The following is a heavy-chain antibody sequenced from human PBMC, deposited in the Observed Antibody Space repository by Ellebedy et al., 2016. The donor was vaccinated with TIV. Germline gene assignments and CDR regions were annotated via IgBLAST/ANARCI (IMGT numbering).Heavy chain of an antibody. J-gene: IGHJ4*02. Sequence: GESLKISXAGSGFTFTNYWMNWVRQAPGKGLEWVANINQNGSKIYYVDSVKGRFTISRDNAKNSVSLQMNSLRVEDTAVYYCATNCGGDCYSLWVYWGQGTLVTVSS. V-gene: IGHV3-7*01. CDR1: GFTFTNYW. D-gene: IGHD2-21*02. CDR3: ATNCGGDCYSLWVY. CDR2: INQNGSKI.